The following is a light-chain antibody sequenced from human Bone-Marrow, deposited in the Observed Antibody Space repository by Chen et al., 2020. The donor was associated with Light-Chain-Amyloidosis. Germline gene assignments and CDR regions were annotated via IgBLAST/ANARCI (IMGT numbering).Light chain of an antibody. V-gene: IGLV2-14*01. CDR1: SSDVGGDNH. CDR3: SSYTITNTLV. Sequence: QSALTQPASVSGSPVPSIHISCTGTSSDVGGDNHVSWYQQHPDKAPKLMIYEVTNRPSWVPDRFSGSKSDNTASLTISGLQTEDEADYFCSSYTITNTLVFGSGTRVTVL. CDR2: EVT. J-gene: IGLJ1*01.